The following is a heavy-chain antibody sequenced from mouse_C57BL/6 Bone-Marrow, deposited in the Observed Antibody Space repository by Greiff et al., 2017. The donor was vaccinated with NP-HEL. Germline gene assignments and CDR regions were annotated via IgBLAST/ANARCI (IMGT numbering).Heavy chain of an antibody. CDR1: GYTFTSYG. Sequence: VKLMESGAELARPGASVKLSCKASGYTFTSYGISWVKQRTGQGLEWIGEIYPRSGNTYYNEKFKGKATLTADKSSSTAYMELRSLTSEDSAVDFGARRGLYYGSSYRFAYWGQGTLVTVSA. V-gene: IGHV1-81*01. J-gene: IGHJ3*01. CDR2: IYPRSGNT. D-gene: IGHD1-1*01. CDR3: ARRGLYYGSSYRFAY.